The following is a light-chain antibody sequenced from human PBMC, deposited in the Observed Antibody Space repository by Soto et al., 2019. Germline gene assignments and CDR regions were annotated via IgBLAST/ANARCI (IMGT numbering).Light chain of an antibody. CDR3: MQALQPLFT. Sequence: DVVMTQSPLSLSVTPGEPASISCTSSQSLLHSNGYNYLDWYLQKPGQSPQLLIYLGSNRASGVPDRFRGSGSGTDFTLQISRVEAEDVGVYYCMQALQPLFTFGQGTKLEIK. CDR1: QSLLHSNGYNY. CDR2: LGS. V-gene: IGKV2-28*01. J-gene: IGKJ2*01.